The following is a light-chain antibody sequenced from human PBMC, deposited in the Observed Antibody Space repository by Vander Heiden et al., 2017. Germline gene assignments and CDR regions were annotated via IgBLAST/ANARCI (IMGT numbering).Light chain of an antibody. V-gene: IGLV2-14*01. J-gene: IGLJ1*01. CDR2: EVS. CDR3: SSYTSSSTLYG. CDR1: SSDVGGYNY. Sequence: QSALTQPASVSGSPEPSITTSCTGTSSDVGGYNYVSWYQQHPGKAPKLRIYEVSNRPSGVSNRFSGSKSGNTASLTISGLQAEDVADYYCSSYTSSSTLYGFGTGTNVTVL.